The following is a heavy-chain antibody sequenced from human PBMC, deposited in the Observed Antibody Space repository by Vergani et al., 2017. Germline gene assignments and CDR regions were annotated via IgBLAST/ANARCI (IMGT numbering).Heavy chain of an antibody. D-gene: IGHD6-19*01. V-gene: IGHV1-69*06. CDR1: GGTFSSYA. J-gene: IGHJ4*02. Sequence: QVQLVQSGAEVKKPGSSVKVSCKASGGTFSSYAISWVRQAPGQGLEWMGGIIPIFGTANYAQKFQGRVTMTTDTSTSTAYMELRSLRSDDTAVYYCARGGEYSSGWYRADFDYWGQGTLVTVSS. CDR3: ARGGEYSSGWYRADFDY. CDR2: IIPIFGTA.